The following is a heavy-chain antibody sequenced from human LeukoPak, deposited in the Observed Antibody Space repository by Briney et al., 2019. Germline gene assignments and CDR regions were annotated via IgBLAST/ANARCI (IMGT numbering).Heavy chain of an antibody. CDR1: GGSFSGYY. V-gene: IGHV4-34*01. CDR3: AIDQPRRIAAAARGWFDP. J-gene: IGHJ5*02. CDR2: INHSGST. Sequence: SETLSLTCAVYGGSFSGYYWSWIRQPPGKGLEWIGEINHSGSTNYNASLKSRVTISVDTSKNQFSLKLSSVTAADTAVYYCAIDQPRRIAAAARGWFDPWGQGTLVTVSS. D-gene: IGHD6-13*01.